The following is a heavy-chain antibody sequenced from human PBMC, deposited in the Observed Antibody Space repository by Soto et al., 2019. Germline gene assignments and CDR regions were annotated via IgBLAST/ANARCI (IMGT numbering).Heavy chain of an antibody. CDR2: IKSKTDGGTI. V-gene: IGHV3-15*01. D-gene: IGHD3-10*01. CDR3: AVHSTTWFRDYFQN. Sequence: EVQLEESGGDLVKPGGSLTLSCVASGFTLSDAWMSWVRQAPGKGLEWVGRIKSKTDGGTIDYAAPVKGRFTISRHDSRNRLYLEINSLKTDDTAVYYCAVHSTTWFRDYFQNWGQGTLVTVSS. CDR1: GFTLSDAW. J-gene: IGHJ1*01.